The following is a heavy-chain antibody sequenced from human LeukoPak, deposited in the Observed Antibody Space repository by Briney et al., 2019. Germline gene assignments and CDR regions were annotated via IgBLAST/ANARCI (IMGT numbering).Heavy chain of an antibody. CDR2: INPNSGGT. V-gene: IGHV1-2*02. Sequence: ASLKVSCKASGYTFTGYYMHWVRQAPGQGLEWMGWINPNSGGTNYAQKFQGRVTMTRDTSISTAYMELSRLRSDDTAVYYCARDFRWYDAFDIWGQGTMVTVSS. J-gene: IGHJ3*02. CDR1: GYTFTGYY. D-gene: IGHD6-13*01. CDR3: ARDFRWYDAFDI.